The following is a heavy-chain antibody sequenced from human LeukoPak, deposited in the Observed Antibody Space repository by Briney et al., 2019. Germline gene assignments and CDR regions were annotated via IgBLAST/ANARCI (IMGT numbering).Heavy chain of an antibody. CDR2: IYYSGST. V-gene: IGHV4-39*07. J-gene: IGHJ5*02. D-gene: IGHD6-13*01. CDR1: GGSISSSSYY. CDR3: ARDVGIAADWFDP. Sequence: SETLSFTCTVSGGSISSSSYYWGWIRQPPGKGLEWIGSIYYSGSTYYNPSLKSRVTISVDTSKNQFSLKLSSVTAADTAVYYCARDVGIAADWFDPWGQGTLVTVSS.